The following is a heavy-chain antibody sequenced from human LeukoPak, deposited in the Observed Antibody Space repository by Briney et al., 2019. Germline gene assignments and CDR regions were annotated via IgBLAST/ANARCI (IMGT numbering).Heavy chain of an antibody. D-gene: IGHD1-1*01. Sequence: PSETLSLTCTVSGGSISSYYWSLIRQPPGKGLEWIGYIYYSGSTNYNPSLKSRVTISVDTSKTQFSLKLSSVTAADTAVYYCASAPRPRTENWNPAIDYWGQGTLVTVSS. V-gene: IGHV4-59*08. J-gene: IGHJ4*02. CDR1: GGSISSYY. CDR3: ASAPRPRTENWNPAIDY. CDR2: IYYSGST.